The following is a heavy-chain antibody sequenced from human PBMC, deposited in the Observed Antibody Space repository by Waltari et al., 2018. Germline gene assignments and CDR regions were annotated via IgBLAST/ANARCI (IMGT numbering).Heavy chain of an antibody. CDR3: ARDREVTKWSLIPDERRAFDI. V-gene: IGHV3-21*02. D-gene: IGHD2-15*01. Sequence: VQLVESGGGLVKPGGSLRLSCAASGFTFSIYTINWVRQAPGKGLGWVSSISSSSRNIYYAASVKGRFTISRDNAKKSLYLQINSLRAEDTAVYYCARDREVTKWSLIPDERRAFDIWGQGTVVTVSS. CDR1: GFTFSIYT. CDR2: ISSSSRNI. J-gene: IGHJ3*02.